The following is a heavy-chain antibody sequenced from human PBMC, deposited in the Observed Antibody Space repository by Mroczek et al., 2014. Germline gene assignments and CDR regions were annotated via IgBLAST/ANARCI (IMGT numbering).Heavy chain of an antibody. CDR2: IYYSGST. J-gene: IGHJ5*02. CDR3: ARDRGRRVVVVPAAIPANWFDP. CDR1: GGSISSGGYY. Sequence: QVQLQESGPGLVKPSQTLSLTCTVSGGSISSGGYYWSWIRQHPGKGLEWIGYIYYSGSTYYNPSLKSRVTISVDTSKNQFSLKLSSVTAADTAVYYCARDRGRRVVVVPAAIPANWFDPWGQGTLVTVSS. D-gene: IGHD2-2*02. V-gene: IGHV4-31*03.